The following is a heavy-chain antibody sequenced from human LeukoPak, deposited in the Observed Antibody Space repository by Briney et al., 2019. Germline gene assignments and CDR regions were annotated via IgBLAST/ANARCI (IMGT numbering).Heavy chain of an antibody. CDR1: GYSFTSYW. CDR3: ARRKLSSRYYDILTGYSGDDAFDV. Sequence: GESLKISCKGSGYSFTSYWIGWVRQMPGKGLEWMGIIYPGDSDTRYSPSFQGQVTISADKSISTAYLQWSSLKASDTAMYYCARRKLSSRYYDILTGYSGDDAFDVWGQGTLVTVSS. V-gene: IGHV5-51*01. CDR2: IYPGDSDT. J-gene: IGHJ3*01. D-gene: IGHD3-9*01.